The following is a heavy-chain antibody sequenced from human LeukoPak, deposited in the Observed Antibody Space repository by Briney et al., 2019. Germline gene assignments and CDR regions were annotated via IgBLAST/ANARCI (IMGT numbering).Heavy chain of an antibody. CDR2: INAGNGNT. D-gene: IGHD3-10*01. V-gene: IGHV1-3*03. CDR1: GYTLTSYA. Sequence: ASVKVSCKASGYTLTSYAMHWVRQAPGQRLEWMGWINAGNGNTKYSQEFQGRVTITRDTSASTAYMELSSLRSEDMAVYYCARDGGDGYYGSGGYYYYYMDVWGKGTTVTVSS. CDR3: ARDGGDGYYGSGGYYYYYMDV. J-gene: IGHJ6*03.